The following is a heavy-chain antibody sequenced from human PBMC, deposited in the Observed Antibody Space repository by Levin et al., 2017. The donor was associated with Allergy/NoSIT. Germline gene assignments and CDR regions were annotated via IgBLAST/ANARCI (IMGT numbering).Heavy chain of an antibody. CDR3: AKKQGGTSGFSFDV. V-gene: IGHV3-23*01. CDR1: GFTFSDYA. J-gene: IGHJ3*01. D-gene: IGHD1-1*01. CDR2: ITGGGSNT. Sequence: PGGSLRLSCAASGFTFSDYAMTWVRQAPGKGLEWVSVITGGGSNTYYGDSVKGRFTVSRDNSKNTLFLELNSLRAEDTAIYYCAKKQGGTSGFSFDVGGQGTMVTVSS.